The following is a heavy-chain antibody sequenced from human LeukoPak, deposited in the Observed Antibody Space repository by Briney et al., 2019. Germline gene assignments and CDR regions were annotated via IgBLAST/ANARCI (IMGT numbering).Heavy chain of an antibody. CDR3: ARDATSYYGSGSYDY. CDR1: GGSINSYF. J-gene: IGHJ4*02. Sequence: SETLSLTCTVSGGSINSYFWSWIRQPAGKGLEWIGRIYTSGSTDYHPSLKSRLTMSVHTSKNQFSLKLSSVTVADTAVYYCARDATSYYGSGSYDYWGQGTLVTVSS. CDR2: IYTSGST. D-gene: IGHD3-10*01. V-gene: IGHV4-4*07.